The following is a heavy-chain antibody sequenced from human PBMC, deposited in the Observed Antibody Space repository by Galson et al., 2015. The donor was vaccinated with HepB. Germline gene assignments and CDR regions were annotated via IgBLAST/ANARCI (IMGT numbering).Heavy chain of an antibody. Sequence: QSGAEVKEPGESLRISCKGSGYSFTTYWIAWVRQMPGKGLEWMGRIVPSDSYSNYSPSFQGHVTISADKSISTAYLQWGSLKASDTAMYYCARIYYDSSGYYRFFDYWGQGTLVTVSS. CDR2: IVPSDSYS. D-gene: IGHD3-22*01. CDR1: GYSFTTYW. J-gene: IGHJ4*02. CDR3: ARIYYDSSGYYRFFDY. V-gene: IGHV5-10-1*01.